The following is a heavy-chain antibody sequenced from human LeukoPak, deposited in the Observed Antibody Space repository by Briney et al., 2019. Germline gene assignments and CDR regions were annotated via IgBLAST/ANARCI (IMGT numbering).Heavy chain of an antibody. D-gene: IGHD3-3*01. CDR2: IYYSGST. CDR3: ARDRFLEGVYTGGVGYYYYYMAV. J-gene: IGHJ6*03. V-gene: IGHV4-59*01. Sequence: SETLSLTCTVSGGSIISYYWSWTRQPPGKGLEWIGYIYYSGSTNYIPSLKSRVTISVDTSKNQFSLKLSSVTAAYTAVYYCARDRFLEGVYTGGVGYYYYYMAVWGKGTTVTVSS. CDR1: GGSIISYY.